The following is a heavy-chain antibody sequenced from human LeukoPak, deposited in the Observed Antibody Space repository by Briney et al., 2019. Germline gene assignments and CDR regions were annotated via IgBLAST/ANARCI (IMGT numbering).Heavy chain of an antibody. V-gene: IGHV4-31*03. CDR1: GGSISSGGYY. D-gene: IGHD3-16*02. Sequence: SETLSLTCTVSGGSISSGGYYWSWIRQHPGKGLEWIGYIYYSGSTYYNPSLKSRVTISVDTSKNQFSLKLSSVTAADTAVYYCASVSKPEASFDYWGQGTLVTVSS. J-gene: IGHJ4*02. CDR2: IYYSGST. CDR3: ASVSKPEASFDY.